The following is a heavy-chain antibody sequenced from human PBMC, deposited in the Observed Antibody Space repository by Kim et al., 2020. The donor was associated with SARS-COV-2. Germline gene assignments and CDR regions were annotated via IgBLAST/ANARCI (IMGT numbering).Heavy chain of an antibody. D-gene: IGHD3-16*02. Sequence: GGSLRLSCAASGFTFSSYAMSWVRQAPGKGLEWVSAISGSGGSTYYADSVKGRFTISRDNSKNTLYLQMNSLRAEDTAVYYCAKRPRIRLGELSLEGGFDYWGQGTLVTVSS. CDR1: GFTFSSYA. V-gene: IGHV3-23*01. CDR2: ISGSGGST. J-gene: IGHJ4*02. CDR3: AKRPRIRLGELSLEGGFDY.